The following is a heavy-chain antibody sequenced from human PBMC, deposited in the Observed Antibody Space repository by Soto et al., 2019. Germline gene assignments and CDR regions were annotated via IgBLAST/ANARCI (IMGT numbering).Heavy chain of an antibody. V-gene: IGHV1-3*01. CDR3: ARSIVVVTALDY. D-gene: IGHD2-21*02. CDR2: INAGNGNT. J-gene: IGHJ4*02. CDR1: GDTFTSNA. Sequence: ASVKVSCKACGDTFTSNAMHWVRQAPGQRLEWMGWINAGNGNTKYSQKFQGRVTITRDTSASTAYMELSSLRSEDTAVYYCARSIVVVTALDYWGQGTLVTVSS.